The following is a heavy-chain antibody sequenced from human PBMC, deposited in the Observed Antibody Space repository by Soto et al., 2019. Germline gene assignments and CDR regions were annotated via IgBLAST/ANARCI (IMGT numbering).Heavy chain of an antibody. CDR1: GYRFTSYG. CDR2: ISAYDDNT. CDR3: ARGGYYDSSGSRNYPYYGMNV. D-gene: IGHD3-22*01. Sequence: QAQLVQSGPEVKKPGASVKVSCKASGYRFTSYGISWVRQAPGQGLEWLGWISAYDDNTKYAQTLQGRVSMSTDTSXNXAXMXXRSLRSADTAMYYCARGGYYDSSGSRNYPYYGMNVWGQGTTVTVSS. J-gene: IGHJ6*02. V-gene: IGHV1-18*01.